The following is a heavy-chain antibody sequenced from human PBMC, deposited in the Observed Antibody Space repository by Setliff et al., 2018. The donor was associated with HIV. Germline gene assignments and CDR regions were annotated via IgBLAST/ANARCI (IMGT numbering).Heavy chain of an antibody. Sequence: SETLSLTCYVTDDPISSYYWSWVRQPAGKGLEWTGRLYVSGDTNYNPSLKSRVTMSLDTSKKHFSLKLKSVTAADTAVYYCALTGHRLLRGYMDGWGKGTTVTVSS. J-gene: IGHJ6*03. CDR1: DDPISSYY. D-gene: IGHD2-15*01. CDR2: LYVSGDT. CDR3: ALTGHRLLRGYMDG. V-gene: IGHV4-4*07.